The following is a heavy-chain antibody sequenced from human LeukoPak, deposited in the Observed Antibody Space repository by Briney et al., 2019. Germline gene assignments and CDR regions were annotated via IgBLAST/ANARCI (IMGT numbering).Heavy chain of an antibody. CDR2: INPNSGGT. CDR3: AREEEYYDYVWGSYRSGFDY. J-gene: IGHJ4*02. Sequence: GASVKVSCKASGYTFTGYYMHWVRQAPGQGLEWMGRINPNSGGTNYAQKFQGRVTMTRDTSISTAYMELSRLRSDDTAGYYCAREEEYYDYVWGSYRSGFDYWGQGTLVTVSS. D-gene: IGHD3-16*02. CDR1: GYTFTGYY. V-gene: IGHV1-2*06.